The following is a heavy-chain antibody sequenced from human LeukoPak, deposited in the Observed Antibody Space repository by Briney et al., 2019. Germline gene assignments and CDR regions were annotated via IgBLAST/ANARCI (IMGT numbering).Heavy chain of an antibody. CDR3: ARDPGYGLGVDYGDY. V-gene: IGHV3-66*01. D-gene: IGHD3-10*01. J-gene: IGHJ4*02. Sequence: PGGSLRLSCAASGFTVSGNYMSRVHQAPGKGLEWLSVIHRGGNTYYADSVKGRFTISRDSSKNTVFLQMDSLRAEDTAVYYCARDPGYGLGVDYGDYWGQGTLVTVSS. CDR1: GFTVSGNY. CDR2: IHRGGNT.